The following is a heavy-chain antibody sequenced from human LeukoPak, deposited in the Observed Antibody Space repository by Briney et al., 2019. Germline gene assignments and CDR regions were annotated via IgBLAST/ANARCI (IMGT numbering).Heavy chain of an antibody. J-gene: IGHJ4*02. D-gene: IGHD5-12*01. CDR3: ARRCSGYDEMDY. Sequence: ASVKVSCKASGYTFTSYDINWVRQATGQGLEWMVWMNPNSGNTGYAQKFQGRVTMTRNTSISTAYMELSSLRSEDTAAYYCARRCSGYDEMDYWGQGTLVTVSS. CDR2: MNPNSGNT. CDR1: GYTFTSYD. V-gene: IGHV1-8*01.